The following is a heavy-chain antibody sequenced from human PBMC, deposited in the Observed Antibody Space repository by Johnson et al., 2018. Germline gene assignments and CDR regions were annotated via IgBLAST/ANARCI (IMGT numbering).Heavy chain of an antibody. CDR1: GGSIFSATW. D-gene: IGHD1-14*01. V-gene: IGHV4/OR15-8*02. Sequence: LQESGPGLVKPSETLSLACIISGGSIFSATWWTWVRQSPGKGLEWIGKIFHGGNTKYNPSPKSRVPIAVDKPNNKFSLKLTSVTAADTAVYFCAREDAFTTGGANWLDPWGQGTLVIVSS. CDR3: AREDAFTTGGANWLDP. J-gene: IGHJ5*02. CDR2: IFHGGNT.